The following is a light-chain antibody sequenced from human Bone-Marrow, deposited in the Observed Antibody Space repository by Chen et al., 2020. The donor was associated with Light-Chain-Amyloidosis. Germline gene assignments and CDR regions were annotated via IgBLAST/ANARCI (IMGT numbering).Light chain of an antibody. CDR2: EDD. CDR1: SGSIATHY. Sequence: NFMLTQPHSVSESPGKTVIISCTRSSGSIATHYGQWYQQRPGSSPTTVIYEDDQSPYGVPARFSGSIDRSSTSAYLTIAGLKTEDEADYYCQSYQGSSQGVFGGGTKLTVL. J-gene: IGLJ3*02. CDR3: QSYQGSSQGV. V-gene: IGLV6-57*01.